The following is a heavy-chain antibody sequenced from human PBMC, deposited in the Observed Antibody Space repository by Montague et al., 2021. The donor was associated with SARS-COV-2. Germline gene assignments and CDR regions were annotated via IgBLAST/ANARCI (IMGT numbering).Heavy chain of an antibody. D-gene: IGHD3-10*01. CDR2: IHHSGTL. CDR1: NASITTSNW. Sequence: SETLSLTCTVSNASITTSNWWTWVRQAPGKGLEWVGEIHHSGTLNYNPSLKSRVTISVDTSKNHFSLNLNFVTAADTALYFCARRIRITVFRGVPLTTHSLESWGQGIMVTVSS. V-gene: IGHV4/OR15-8*01. CDR3: ARRIRITVFRGVPLTTHSLES. J-gene: IGHJ4*02.